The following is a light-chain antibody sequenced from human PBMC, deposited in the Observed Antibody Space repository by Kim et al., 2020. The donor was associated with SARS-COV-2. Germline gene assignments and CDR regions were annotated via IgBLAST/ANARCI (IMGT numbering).Light chain of an antibody. CDR1: SSDVGNYNL. V-gene: IGLV2-23*02. CDR3: CSYGGSSTFVV. Sequence: QSITISCTGTSSDVGNYNLVSWYQQHPGKAPKLMIYEVNKRPSGVSNRFSGSKSGNTASLTISGLQAEDEADYYCCSYGGSSTFVVFGGGTQLTAL. CDR2: EVN. J-gene: IGLJ2*01.